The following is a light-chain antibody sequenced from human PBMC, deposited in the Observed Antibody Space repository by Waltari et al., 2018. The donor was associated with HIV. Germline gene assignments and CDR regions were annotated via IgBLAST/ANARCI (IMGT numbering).Light chain of an antibody. CDR1: SSNIANNY. CDR2: DNK. J-gene: IGLJ2*01. Sequence: QSVLTQPPAVSAAPGQTVTISCSGSSSNIANNYVSWYQQLPGTAPKLLIYDNKRRSSGIPDRLSGSKSGTSATLAIAGLQTGDEADYYCGTWDTSLSAGVFGGGTKVTVL. CDR3: GTWDTSLSAGV. V-gene: IGLV1-51*01.